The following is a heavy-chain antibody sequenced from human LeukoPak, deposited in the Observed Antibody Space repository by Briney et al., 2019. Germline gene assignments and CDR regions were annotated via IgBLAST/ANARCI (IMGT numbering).Heavy chain of an antibody. Sequence: GGSLRLSCAASGFTVSSNYMSWVRQAPGKGLEWVSVIYSGGSTHYADSVKGRFTISRDNSKNTLYLQMNSLRAEDTAVYYCARSSPPHITIFGVVPDYFDYWGQGTLVTVSS. V-gene: IGHV3-53*01. D-gene: IGHD3-3*01. CDR3: ARSSPPHITIFGVVPDYFDY. CDR2: IYSGGST. J-gene: IGHJ4*02. CDR1: GFTVSSNY.